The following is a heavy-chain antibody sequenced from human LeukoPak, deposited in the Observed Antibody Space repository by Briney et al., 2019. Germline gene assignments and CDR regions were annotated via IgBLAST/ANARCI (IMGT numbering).Heavy chain of an antibody. D-gene: IGHD1-7*01. CDR1: GGSISSYY. CDR2: IYNSGST. J-gene: IGHJ4*02. Sequence: SETLSLTCTVSGGSISSYYWSWVRQPPGKGLEWIGYIYNSGSTTYNPSLKSRATISVDTSKNQFSLKLTSMTAADTAFYYCVRDRELHYWGQGILVTVSS. CDR3: VRDRELHY. V-gene: IGHV4-59*01.